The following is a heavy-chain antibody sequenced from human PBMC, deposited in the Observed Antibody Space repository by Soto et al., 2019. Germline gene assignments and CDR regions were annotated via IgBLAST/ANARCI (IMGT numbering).Heavy chain of an antibody. J-gene: IGHJ4*02. CDR2: IYYSGST. CDR3: ARDPGKLVRLYYFDY. CDR1: GGSISSSSYY. Sequence: PSETLSLTCTVSGGSISSSSYYWGWIRQPPGKGLEWIGSIYYSGSTYYNPSLKSRVTISRDNAKNSLYLQMNSLRAEDTAVYYCARDPGKLVRLYYFDYWGQGTLVTVSS. D-gene: IGHD6-6*01. V-gene: IGHV4-39*02.